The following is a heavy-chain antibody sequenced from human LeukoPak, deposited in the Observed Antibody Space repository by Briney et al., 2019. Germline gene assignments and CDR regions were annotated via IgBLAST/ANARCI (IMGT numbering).Heavy chain of an antibody. D-gene: IGHD6-6*01. V-gene: IGHV3-23*01. CDR2: ISDSGGNT. CDR1: GFTFSSYA. Sequence: GGSLRLSCAASGFTFSSYAMSWVRQAPGKGLQWVSGISDSGGNTYYADSVRGRFTISRDNSKNTLYLQMNSLRAEDTAVYYCARHRSSWLIDYWGQGTLVTVSS. CDR3: ARHRSSWLIDY. J-gene: IGHJ4*02.